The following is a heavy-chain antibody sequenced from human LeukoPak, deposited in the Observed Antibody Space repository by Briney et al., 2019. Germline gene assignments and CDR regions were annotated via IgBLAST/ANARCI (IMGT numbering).Heavy chain of an antibody. CDR2: MNPNSGNT. D-gene: IGHD6-13*01. J-gene: IGHJ4*02. CDR3: ARLHSSSWYLYYFDY. V-gene: IGHV1-8*03. Sequence: APVKVSCKASGYTFTSYDINWVRQATGQGLEWMGWMNPNSGNTGYAQKFQGRVTITRNTSISTAYMELSSLRSEDTAVYYCARLHSSSWYLYYFDYWGQGTLVTVSS. CDR1: GYTFTSYD.